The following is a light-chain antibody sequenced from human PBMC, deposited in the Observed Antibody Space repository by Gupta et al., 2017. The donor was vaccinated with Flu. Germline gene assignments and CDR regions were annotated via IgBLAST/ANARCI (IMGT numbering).Light chain of an antibody. CDR3: QQFYSCLVT. J-gene: IGKJ2*01. CDR2: WAS. V-gene: IGKV4-1*01. CDR1: QVCLDTSKNRND. Sequence: SVGGRATINCKSSQVCLDTSKNRNDLAWYQQKPGQPPKLLIYWASTRAGGVPDRFSGRGTGTDFSLSISILQADDVAVYCCQQFYSCLVTFGQGTKVEI.